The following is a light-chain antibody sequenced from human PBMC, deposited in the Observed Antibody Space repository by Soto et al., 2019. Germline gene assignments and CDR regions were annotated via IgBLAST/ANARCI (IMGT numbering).Light chain of an antibody. J-gene: IGKJ1*01. CDR3: QQYGSSPRT. V-gene: IGKV3-20*01. CDR2: GAS. Sequence: EIVLTQSPGTLSLFPGDGATLSCRASQSVSSSSLAWYQQKLGQAPRLLVYGASSRATGIPDRFSGSGSGTDFTLTISRLGPEDFAVYFCQQYGSSPRTFGLGTKVEIK. CDR1: QSVSSSS.